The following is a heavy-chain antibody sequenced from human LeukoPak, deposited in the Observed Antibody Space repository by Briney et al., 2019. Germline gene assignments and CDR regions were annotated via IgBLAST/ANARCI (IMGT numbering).Heavy chain of an antibody. Sequence: SVKVSXKASGGTFSSYAISWVRQAPGQGLEWMGRIIPIFGTANYAQKFQGRVTITTDESTSTAYMELSSLRSEDTAVYYCAREEYGYSYYYYYMDVWGKGTTVTVSS. CDR1: GGTFSSYA. CDR3: AREEYGYSYYYYYMDV. CDR2: IIPIFGTA. D-gene: IGHD5-18*01. V-gene: IGHV1-69*05. J-gene: IGHJ6*03.